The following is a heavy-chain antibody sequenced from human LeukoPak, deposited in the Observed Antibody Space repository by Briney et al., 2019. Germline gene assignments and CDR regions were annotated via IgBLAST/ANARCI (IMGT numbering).Heavy chain of an antibody. D-gene: IGHD3-22*01. V-gene: IGHV5-51*01. J-gene: IGHJ3*02. CDR2: IYPGDSDT. Sequence: GESLKISCKGSGYSFTSYWIGWVRQVPGKGLEWMGIIYPGDSDTRYSPSFQGQVTISADKSISTAYLQWSSLKASDTAMYYCARHIDYYDSSARIDAFDIWGQGTMVTVSS. CDR1: GYSFTSYW. CDR3: ARHIDYYDSSARIDAFDI.